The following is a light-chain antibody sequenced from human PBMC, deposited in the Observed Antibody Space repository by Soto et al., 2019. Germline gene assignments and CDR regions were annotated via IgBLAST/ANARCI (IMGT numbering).Light chain of an antibody. V-gene: IGKV1-17*03. CDR3: LQHKSYPLT. J-gene: IGKJ4*01. CDR1: QGIRNY. CDR2: GAS. Sequence: DIQMTQSPSAMSASVGDRVTITCRASQGIRNYLAWFQQKPGKVPKRLIYGASSLQSGVPSRFNGSGSGTEFTLTISSLQPEDFATYYCLQHKSYPLTVGGGTKVDSK.